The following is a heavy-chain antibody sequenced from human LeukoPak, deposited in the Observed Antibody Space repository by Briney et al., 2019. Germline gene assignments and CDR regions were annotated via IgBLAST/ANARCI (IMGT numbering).Heavy chain of an antibody. V-gene: IGHV3-23*01. CDR1: GFTFSSYA. Sequence: GGSLRLSCAASGFTFSSYAMSWARQAPGKGLEWVSAISGSGGSTYYADSVKGRFTISRDNSKNTLYLQMNSLRAEDTAVYYCAKDRALYCSSTSCDDSYGMDVWGKGTTVTVSS. J-gene: IGHJ6*04. CDR3: AKDRALYCSSTSCDDSYGMDV. D-gene: IGHD2-2*01. CDR2: ISGSGGST.